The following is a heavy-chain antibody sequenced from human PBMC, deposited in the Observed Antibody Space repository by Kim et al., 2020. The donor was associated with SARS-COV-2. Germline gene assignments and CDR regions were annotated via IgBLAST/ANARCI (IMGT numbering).Heavy chain of an antibody. CDR3: AKWENGFY. J-gene: IGHJ4*02. D-gene: IGHD1-26*01. Sequence: GGSLRLSCAASGFTVSNSYMNWVRQAPGKGLEWVSIIYLGGITSYADSVKGRFTVSTDKSKNTLSLQMNSLRVEDTAVYYCAKWENGFYWGQGTLVSVS. V-gene: IGHV3-53*01. CDR2: IYLGGIT. CDR1: GFTVSNSY.